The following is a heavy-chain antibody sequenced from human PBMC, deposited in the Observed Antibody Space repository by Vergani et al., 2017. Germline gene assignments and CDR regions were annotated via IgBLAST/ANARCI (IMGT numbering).Heavy chain of an antibody. J-gene: IGHJ4*02. CDR2: IYSGGSST. CDR1: GFTFSSYA. D-gene: IGHD6-19*01. Sequence: EVQLLESGGGLVQPGGSLRLSCAASGFTFSSYAMSWVRQAPGKGLEWVSVIYSGGSSTYYADSVKGRFTISRDNSKNTLYLQMNSLRAEDTAVYYCAKGASSGWDYWGQGTLVTVSS. V-gene: IGHV3-23*03. CDR3: AKGASSGWDY.